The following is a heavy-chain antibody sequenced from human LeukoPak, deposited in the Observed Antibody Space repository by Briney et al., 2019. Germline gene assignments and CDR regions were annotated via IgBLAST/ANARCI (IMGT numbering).Heavy chain of an antibody. D-gene: IGHD3/OR15-3a*01. CDR2: INLSGGST. CDR3: ARGGLRGAFDI. CDR1: GYTFTSNY. Sequence: ASVKVSCKASGYTFTSNYIHWVRQAPGQGLEWMGIINLSGGSTSYAQKFQGRVTMTRDTSTSTIYMELSSLRSEDTAVYYCARGGLRGAFDIWGQGTMVTVSS. J-gene: IGHJ3*02. V-gene: IGHV1-46*01.